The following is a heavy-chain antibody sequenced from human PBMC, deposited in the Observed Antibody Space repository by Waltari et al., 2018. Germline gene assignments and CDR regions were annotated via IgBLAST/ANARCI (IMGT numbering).Heavy chain of an antibody. CDR1: GGTFSSNA. CDR2: ILPLLGVK. V-gene: IGHV1-69*04. D-gene: IGHD6-13*01. CDR3: AKSPQLTTANWFDT. Sequence: QIQLIQSGAEVKAPGSSVKVPCKVSGGTFSSNAFSWVRQVPGQGLEWMGGILPLLGVKDYARRFQDRVMITADEVTKTAYMDLNSLTADDTAVYYCAKSPQLTTANWFDTWGQGMLVTVSS. J-gene: IGHJ5*02.